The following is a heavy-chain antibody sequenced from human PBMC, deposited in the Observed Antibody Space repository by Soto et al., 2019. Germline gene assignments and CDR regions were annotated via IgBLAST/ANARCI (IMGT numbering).Heavy chain of an antibody. CDR1: GYTFTGYY. D-gene: IGHD2-15*01. CDR3: ARDRGYCSGGSCYPYYYYYMDV. Sequence: ASVKVSCKASGYTFTGYYMHWVRQAPGQGLEWMGWINPNSGGTNYAQKFQGWVTMTRDTSISTAYMELSRLGSDDTAVYYCARDRGYCSGGSCYPYYYYYMDVWGKGTTVTVSS. CDR2: INPNSGGT. V-gene: IGHV1-2*04. J-gene: IGHJ6*03.